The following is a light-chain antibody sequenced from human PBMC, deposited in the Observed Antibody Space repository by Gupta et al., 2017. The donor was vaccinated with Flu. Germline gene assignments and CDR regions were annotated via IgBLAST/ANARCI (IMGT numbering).Light chain of an antibody. CDR2: RAS. J-gene: IGKJ2*01. V-gene: IGKV1-5*03. CDR3: QQYSTYSYT. CDR1: QSTSSW. Sequence: ITWPGSQSTSSWLAWYQQKPGKAPKLLIYRASSLESGVPSRFSGSGSVTEFTLTISSLQPEDFAAYYCQQYSTYSYTFGQGTKLEIK.